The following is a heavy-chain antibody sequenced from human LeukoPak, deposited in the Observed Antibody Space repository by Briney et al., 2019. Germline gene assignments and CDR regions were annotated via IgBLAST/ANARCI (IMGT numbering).Heavy chain of an antibody. CDR3: ARENYYDGSGSPSASAPVDH. CDR1: GGTFSSYA. Sequence: ASVKVSCKASGGTFSSYAISWVRQAPGQGLEWMGGIIPIFGTANYAQKFQGRVTITADESTSTVYMELRSLRSDDTAVYYCARENYYDGSGSPSASAPVDHWGQGTLVTVSS. V-gene: IGHV1-69*13. D-gene: IGHD3-22*01. CDR2: IIPIFGTA. J-gene: IGHJ4*02.